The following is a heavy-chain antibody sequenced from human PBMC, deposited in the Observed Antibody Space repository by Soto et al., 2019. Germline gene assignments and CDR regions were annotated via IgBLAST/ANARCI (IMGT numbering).Heavy chain of an antibody. D-gene: IGHD3-16*01. CDR1: GGTFDSYT. CDR3: ATGAFGGRQQMVGDACHF. J-gene: IGHJ3*01. Sequence: QVQLVQSGAEVKKPGSSVRVSCKASGGTFDSYTISWVRQAPGQGLEWVGRIAPIFDISKYAPKFQGRVTITADKSTSTAYMDLSGLTSEDTAVYYCATGAFGGRQQMVGDACHFGGQGTMVTVSS. V-gene: IGHV1-69*02. CDR2: IAPIFDIS.